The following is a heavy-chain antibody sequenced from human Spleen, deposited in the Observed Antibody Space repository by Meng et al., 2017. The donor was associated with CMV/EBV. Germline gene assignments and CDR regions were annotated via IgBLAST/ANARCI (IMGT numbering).Heavy chain of an antibody. CDR2: ISYDGSNK. CDR3: ARGWGRGQEGDY. Sequence: GGSLRLSCAASGFTLSSYAMHWVRQAPGKGLEWVAVISYDGSNKYYADSVKGRFTISRDNSKNTLYLQMNSLRAEDTAVYYCARGWGRGQEGDYWGQGTLVTVSS. J-gene: IGHJ4*02. D-gene: IGHD3-16*01. V-gene: IGHV3-30*04. CDR1: GFTLSSYA.